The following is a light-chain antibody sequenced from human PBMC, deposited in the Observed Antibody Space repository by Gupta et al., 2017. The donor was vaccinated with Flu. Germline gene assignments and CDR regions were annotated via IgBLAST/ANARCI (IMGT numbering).Light chain of an antibody. Sequence: EIVLTQSPGTLSLSPGERATLSCRASQRVRSTYLAWYQQRPGQAPRLLIYGASSRATGIADRFSGSGSGTDFTLTISRLQPEDFAVYYCQQYGSSSWTFGQGTKVEIK. CDR1: QRVRSTY. CDR3: QQYGSSSWT. CDR2: GAS. J-gene: IGKJ1*01. V-gene: IGKV3-20*01.